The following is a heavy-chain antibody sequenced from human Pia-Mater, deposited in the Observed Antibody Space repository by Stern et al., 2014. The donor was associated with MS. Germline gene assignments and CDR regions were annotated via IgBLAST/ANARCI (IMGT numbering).Heavy chain of an antibody. V-gene: IGHV4-61*01. CDR3: SRDSSGYYLRFDY. CDR2: IYYSGSP. Sequence: QLQLQESGPGLVKPSETLSLACTVSGGTVSSGSYHWSWIRQAPGKGLEWIGYIYYSGSPNYNPSLKSRVTISVDTSKNQFSLKLTSVTAADTAVYYCSRDSSGYYLRFDYWGQGTLVTVSS. J-gene: IGHJ4*02. D-gene: IGHD3-22*01. CDR1: GGTVSSGSYH.